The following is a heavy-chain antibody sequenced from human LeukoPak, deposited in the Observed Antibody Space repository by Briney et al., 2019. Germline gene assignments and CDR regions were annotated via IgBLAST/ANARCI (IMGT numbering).Heavy chain of an antibody. Sequence: SVKVSCKASGGTFSSYAISWVRQAPGQGLEWMGGIIPIFGTANYAQKFQGRVTITADKSTSTAYMELSSLRSEDTAVYYCASKKLMGCSSTSCQRVYQTYYYGMDVWGQGTTVTVSS. D-gene: IGHD2-2*01. CDR1: GGTFSSYA. CDR3: ASKKLMGCSSTSCQRVYQTYYYGMDV. J-gene: IGHJ6*02. CDR2: IIPIFGTA. V-gene: IGHV1-69*06.